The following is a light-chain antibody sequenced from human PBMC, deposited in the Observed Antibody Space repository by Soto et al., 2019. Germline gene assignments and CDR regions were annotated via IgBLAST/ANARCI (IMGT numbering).Light chain of an antibody. CDR3: QQYSNWPRT. V-gene: IGKV3-15*01. CDR2: RAA. J-gene: IGKJ1*01. CDR1: ESVIDG. Sequence: IVLTHSPANLSVSPGERSTLSCRASESVIDGLAWYQQKPGREPRRLIYRAATRTAGVSARISGSRSWTEFTLTISSLQSEDFAVYYCQQYSNWPRTFGQGTKVDIK.